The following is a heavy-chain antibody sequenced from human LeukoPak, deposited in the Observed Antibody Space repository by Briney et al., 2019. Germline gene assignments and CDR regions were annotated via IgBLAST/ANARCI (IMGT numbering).Heavy chain of an antibody. CDR1: GFTFSTSP. D-gene: IGHD3-22*01. CDR3: AKGGYHYNPFYN. CDR2: IHAGGSDP. J-gene: IGHJ4*02. Sequence: PGGSLRLSCAVSGFTFSTSPMGWVRQAPGKGLEWVSSIHAGGSDPFCADSVQGRCTISRDNSKNTLSLQLNSLRAEDTAIYFCAKGGYHYNPFYNWGQGTLVTVSS. V-gene: IGHV3-23*01.